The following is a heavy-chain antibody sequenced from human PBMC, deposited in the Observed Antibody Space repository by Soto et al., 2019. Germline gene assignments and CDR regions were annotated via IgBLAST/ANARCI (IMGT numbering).Heavy chain of an antibody. CDR3: AAKRVVVITAPLDY. V-gene: IGHV3-23*01. CDR1: GFTFSSYA. J-gene: IGHJ4*02. D-gene: IGHD3-22*01. Sequence: PGGSLRLSCAASGFTFSSYAMSWVRQAPGKGLEWVSAISGSGGSTYYADSVKGRFTISRDNSKNTLYLQMNSLRAEDTAVYYCAAKRVVVITAPLDYWGQGTLVTVSS. CDR2: ISGSGGST.